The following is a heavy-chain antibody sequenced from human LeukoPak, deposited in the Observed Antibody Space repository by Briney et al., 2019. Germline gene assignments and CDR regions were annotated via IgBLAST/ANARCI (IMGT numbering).Heavy chain of an antibody. V-gene: IGHV3-30*02. CDR3: AKELGTAVVGQRVDY. CDR2: IQTDGSDK. D-gene: IGHD2-2*01. Sequence: GGSLSLSCAGSGFTFSSFGMHWVRQAPGKGLEWVIFIQTDGSDKYYADSVKGRSTVSRDNSKNTLYLQMNSLRPEDTAVYYCAKELGTAVVGQRVDYWGQGTLVTVSS. J-gene: IGHJ4*02. CDR1: GFTFSSFG.